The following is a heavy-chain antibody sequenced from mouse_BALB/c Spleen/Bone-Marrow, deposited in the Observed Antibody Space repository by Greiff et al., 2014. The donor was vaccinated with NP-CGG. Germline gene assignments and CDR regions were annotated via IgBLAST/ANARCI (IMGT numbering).Heavy chain of an antibody. J-gene: IGHJ3*01. V-gene: IGHV1-74*04. D-gene: IGHD2-4*01. CDR1: GYTFTSYW. CDR2: IDPYDSET. Sequence: VQLQESGAELVRPGASVKLSCKASGYTFTSYWMNWVKQRPEQGLEWIGRIDPYDSETHYNQKFKDKAILTVDKSSSTAYMQLRRLTFGDPAVFYCARGRDYDVFSYWGQGTLVTVSA. CDR3: ARGRDYDVFSY.